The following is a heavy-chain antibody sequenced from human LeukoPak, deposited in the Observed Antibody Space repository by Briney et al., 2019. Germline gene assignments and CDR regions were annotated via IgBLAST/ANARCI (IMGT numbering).Heavy chain of an antibody. J-gene: IGHJ4*02. CDR2: IWYEGSDK. V-gene: IGHV3-33*01. CDR1: GFTFRSYG. D-gene: IGHD6-13*01. Sequence: GGSLRLSCAASGFTFRSYGMHWVRQAPGRGVEWVAVIWYEGSDKHYADSVKGRFTISRDNSKNTLYLQLNSLRAEDTAVYYCARGSSSWYYFDYWGQGTLVTVSS. CDR3: ARGSSSWYYFDY.